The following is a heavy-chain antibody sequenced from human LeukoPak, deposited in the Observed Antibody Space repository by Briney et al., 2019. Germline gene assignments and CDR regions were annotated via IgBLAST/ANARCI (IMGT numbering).Heavy chain of an antibody. Sequence: GGSLRLSCAASGFTFSSYGMSWVRQAPGKGLEWVAVISYDGSNKYYADSVKGRFTISRDNSKNTLYLQMNSLRAEDTAVYYCAKMNSGSYSGIEDYWGQGTLVTVSS. D-gene: IGHD1-26*01. J-gene: IGHJ4*02. V-gene: IGHV3-30*18. CDR1: GFTFSSYG. CDR2: ISYDGSNK. CDR3: AKMNSGSYSGIEDY.